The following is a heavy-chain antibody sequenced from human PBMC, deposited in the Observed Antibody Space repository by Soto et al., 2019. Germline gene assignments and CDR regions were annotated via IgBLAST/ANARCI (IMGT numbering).Heavy chain of an antibody. D-gene: IGHD1-26*01. CDR1: GFTVSSYN. V-gene: IGHV3-53*01. CDR2: TYSGGTT. Sequence: GGSLRLSCAASGFTVSSYNMIWVRQAPVKGLEWVSVTYSGGTTQYADSVKGRFTVSRDNSKNTLYLQMSSLRDEDTAVYYCARKLSGAVQGWAYGMDVWGRGTTVTVSS. CDR3: ARKLSGAVQGWAYGMDV. J-gene: IGHJ6*02.